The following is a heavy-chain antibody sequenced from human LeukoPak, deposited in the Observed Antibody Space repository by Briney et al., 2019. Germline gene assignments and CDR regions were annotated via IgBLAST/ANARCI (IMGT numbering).Heavy chain of an antibody. CDR3: ARHPFSAPFDY. V-gene: IGHV4-59*08. CDR2: IFNSGDA. D-gene: IGHD6-19*01. Sequence: SETLSLTCTVSGGSIINYYWSWIRQPPGKGLQWIGYIFNSGDARYDPSLRSRVTVSLDTSKNQVSLKMTSVGAADTATYYCARHPFSAPFDYWGQGILVTVSS. J-gene: IGHJ4*02. CDR1: GGSIINYY.